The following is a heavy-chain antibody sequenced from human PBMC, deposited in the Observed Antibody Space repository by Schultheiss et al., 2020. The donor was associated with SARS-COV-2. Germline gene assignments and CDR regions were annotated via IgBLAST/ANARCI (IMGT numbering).Heavy chain of an antibody. J-gene: IGHJ3*02. Sequence: GGSLRLSCAASGFTFSSYGMHWVRQAPGKGLEWVAVIWYDGSNKYYADSVKGRFTISRDNSKNTLYLQMNSLRAEDTAVYYCARAGSKGFYSGISAFDIWGQGTMVTVSS. D-gene: IGHD2-21*01. CDR3: ARAGSKGFYSGISAFDI. CDR1: GFTFSSYG. CDR2: IWYDGSNK. V-gene: IGHV3-33*01.